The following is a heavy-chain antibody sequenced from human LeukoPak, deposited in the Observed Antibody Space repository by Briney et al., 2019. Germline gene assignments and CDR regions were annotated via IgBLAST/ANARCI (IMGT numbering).Heavy chain of an antibody. V-gene: IGHV4-59*08. J-gene: IGHJ4*02. CDR2: IYYSGST. CDR3: ARCQWLGATCSHDY. D-gene: IGHD6-19*01. CDR1: GGSISSHH. Sequence: PSETLSLTCTVSGGSISSHHWSWIRQSPGKGLEWIGYIYYSGSTNYNPSLKSRVTISVDTSKNQFSLKLSSVTAADTAVYYCARCQWLGATCSHDYWGQGTLVTVSS.